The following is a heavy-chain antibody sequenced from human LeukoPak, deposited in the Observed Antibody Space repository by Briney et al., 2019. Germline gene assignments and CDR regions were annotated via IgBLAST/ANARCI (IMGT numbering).Heavy chain of an antibody. CDR1: GESFGGYY. Sequence: PSETLSLTCAVYGESFGGYYWSWIRQPPGKGQEWIGEINHSGSTNYNPSLKSRVTISVDTSKNQFSLKLSSVTAADTAVYYCARRAPIVVPAANGWFDPWGQGTLVTVSS. D-gene: IGHD2-2*01. CDR2: INHSGST. V-gene: IGHV4-34*01. J-gene: IGHJ5*02. CDR3: ARRAPIVVPAANGWFDP.